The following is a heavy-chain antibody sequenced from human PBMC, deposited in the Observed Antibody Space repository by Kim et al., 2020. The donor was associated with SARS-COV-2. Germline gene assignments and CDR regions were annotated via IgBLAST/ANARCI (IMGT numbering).Heavy chain of an antibody. CDR3: ARVGSEYCSSTSCHNYHYYYGMDV. Sequence: ASVKVSCKASGYTFTSYGISWVRQAPGQGLEWMGWISAYNGNTNYAQKLQGRVTMTTDTSTSTAYMELRSLRSDDTAVYYCARVGSEYCSSTSCHNYHYYYGMDVWGQGTTVTVSS. CDR2: ISAYNGNT. CDR1: GYTFTSYG. J-gene: IGHJ6*02. V-gene: IGHV1-18*01. D-gene: IGHD2-2*02.